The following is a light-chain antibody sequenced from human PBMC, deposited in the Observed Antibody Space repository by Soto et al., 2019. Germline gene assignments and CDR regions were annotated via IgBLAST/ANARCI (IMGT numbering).Light chain of an antibody. CDR1: SSDVGGYNY. V-gene: IGLV2-14*01. CDR3: NSYTSSGTVV. J-gene: IGLJ3*02. CDR2: DVD. Sequence: QSALTQPASVSGAPGQSITISCTGGSSDVGGYNYVSWYQQNPGKAPKLLFYDVDNRPSGVSNRFSGSKSGNTASLTISGLQAEDEADYYCNSYTSSGTVVFGGGTKLTVL.